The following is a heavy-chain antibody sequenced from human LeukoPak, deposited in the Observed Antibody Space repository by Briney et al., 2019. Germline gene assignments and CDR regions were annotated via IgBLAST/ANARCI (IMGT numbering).Heavy chain of an antibody. J-gene: IGHJ4*02. D-gene: IGHD3-3*01. CDR2: MNPNSGNT. CDR1: GYTFTSYD. Sequence: ASVKVSCKASGYTFTSYDINWVRQATGQGLEWMGWMNPNSGNTGYAQKFQGRVTMTRNTSISTAYMELSGLRSEDTAVYYCARGGPLGVLTRHFDFWGQGTLVTVSS. V-gene: IGHV1-8*01. CDR3: ARGGPLGVLTRHFDF.